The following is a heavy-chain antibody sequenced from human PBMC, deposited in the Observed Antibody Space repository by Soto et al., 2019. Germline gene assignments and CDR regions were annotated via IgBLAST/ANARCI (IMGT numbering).Heavy chain of an antibody. CDR1: GFSVSASGVG. Sequence: QITLKESGPTLVKPTQTLTLTCTFSGFSVSASGVGVAWIRQPPGKALEWLALIYWDDDKRYSPSLKSRLTIPRATSKHPVVLTMTTMDPVDTGTYYCAHVSITFSRFAPWGQGTLVTVSS. CDR2: IYWDDDK. V-gene: IGHV2-5*02. J-gene: IGHJ5*02. D-gene: IGHD3-10*01. CDR3: AHVSITFSRFAP.